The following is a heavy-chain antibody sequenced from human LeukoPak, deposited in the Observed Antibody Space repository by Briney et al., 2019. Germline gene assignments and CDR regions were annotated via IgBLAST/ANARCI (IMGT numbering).Heavy chain of an antibody. CDR2: INPNSGGT. CDR3: ARDAADIVVVPALQHYYFDY. V-gene: IGHV1-2*06. J-gene: IGHJ4*02. D-gene: IGHD2-2*01. Sequence: ASVKVSCMASGYTFTGYYMHWVRQAPGQGLEWMGRINPNSGGTNYAQKFQGRVTMTRDTSISTAYMELSRLRSDDTAVYYCARDAADIVVVPALQHYYFDYWGQGTLVTVSS. CDR1: GYTFTGYY.